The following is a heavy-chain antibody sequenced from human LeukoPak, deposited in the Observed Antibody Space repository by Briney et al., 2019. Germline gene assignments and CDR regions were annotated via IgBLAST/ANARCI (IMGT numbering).Heavy chain of an antibody. CDR2: MNPNSGNT. J-gene: IGHJ5*02. D-gene: IGHD3-16*01. CDR1: GYRFTSHD. Sequence: ASVKVSCKASGYRFTSHDINWVRQAPGQGPEWMGWMNPNSGNTGYAQNFQGRVTMTRNDSIGTAYLELSSLRSDDTAVYYCARGHGEVTMVAFSWFDPWGQGTLVTVSS. CDR3: ARGHGEVTMVAFSWFDP. V-gene: IGHV1-8*01.